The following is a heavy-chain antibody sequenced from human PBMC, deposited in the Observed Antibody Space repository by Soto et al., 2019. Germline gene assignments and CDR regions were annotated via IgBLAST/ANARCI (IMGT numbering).Heavy chain of an antibody. CDR2: ISWNSGSI. Sequence: HPGGSLILSCAASGFTFGDYAMHWVRQGPGKGLEWVSGISWNSGSIGYGDSVKGRFAISRDNAKNSLHLQMNSLSAEDTAFYYCVKDESINWYSGHFRHWGQGTLVTVSS. CDR3: VKDESINWYSGHFRH. CDR1: GFTFGDYA. V-gene: IGHV3-9*01. J-gene: IGHJ1*01. D-gene: IGHD6-13*01.